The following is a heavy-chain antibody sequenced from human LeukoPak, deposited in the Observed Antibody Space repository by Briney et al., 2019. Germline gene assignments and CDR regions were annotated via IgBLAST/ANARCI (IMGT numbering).Heavy chain of an antibody. J-gene: IGHJ3*02. Sequence: GGSLRLSCAASGFTFSDYYTSWIRQAPGKGLEWVSYISSSGSTIYYADSVKGRFTISRDNAKNSLYPQMNSLRAEDTAVYYCARGIAARLDAFDIWGQGTMVTVSS. CDR1: GFTFSDYY. V-gene: IGHV3-11*04. CDR2: ISSSGSTI. CDR3: ARGIAARLDAFDI. D-gene: IGHD6-6*01.